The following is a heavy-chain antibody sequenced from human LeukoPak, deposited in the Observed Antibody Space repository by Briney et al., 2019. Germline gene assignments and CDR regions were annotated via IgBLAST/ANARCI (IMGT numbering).Heavy chain of an antibody. CDR2: INPYSGAT. CDR1: GYILSGYY. J-gene: IGHJ6*03. CDR3: ARGLGGDDYDILTGYYSYDYYYYYMDV. D-gene: IGHD3-9*01. V-gene: IGHV1-2*02. Sequence: GASVKVSCKASGYILSGYYIHWVRQAPRQGLEWMGWINPYSGATNYAEKFQGRVTMTRNTSISTAYMELSSLRSEDTAVYYCARGLGGDDYDILTGYYSYDYYYYYMDVWGKGTTVTISS.